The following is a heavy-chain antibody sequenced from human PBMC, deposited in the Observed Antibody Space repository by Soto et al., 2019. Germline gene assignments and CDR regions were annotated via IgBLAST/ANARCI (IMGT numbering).Heavy chain of an antibody. D-gene: IGHD2-15*01. CDR2: IAYDGSNA. CDR3: ARGDREDSLVVVVARPGEYGIDI. Sequence: QVQLVESGGGVVQPGGSLRLSCAASGFTFRNYAMHWVRQAPGKGLECLAVIAYDGSNAFYRNSVKDRFTISRDNSKHPLYLHMNCLRSEDTGVYYCARGDREDSLVVVVARPGEYGIDIWGQGTTVTVSS. V-gene: IGHV3-30-3*01. J-gene: IGHJ6*02. CDR1: GFTFRNYA.